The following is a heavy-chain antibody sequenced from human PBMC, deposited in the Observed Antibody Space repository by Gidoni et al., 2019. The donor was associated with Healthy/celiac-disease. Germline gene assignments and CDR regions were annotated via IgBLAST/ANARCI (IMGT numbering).Heavy chain of an antibody. J-gene: IGHJ4*02. CDR2: ISSSSSTM. Sequence: EVQLVESGGGLVQPGGSLRLSCAGSGFAFNSYSMTWVRQAPGKGLEWVSYISSSSSTMYYADSVKGRFTISRDNAKNSLDLQMNSLRDEDTAVYYCARGFGVGASDYWGQGTLVTVSS. D-gene: IGHD3-3*01. V-gene: IGHV3-48*02. CDR1: GFAFNSYS. CDR3: ARGFGVGASDY.